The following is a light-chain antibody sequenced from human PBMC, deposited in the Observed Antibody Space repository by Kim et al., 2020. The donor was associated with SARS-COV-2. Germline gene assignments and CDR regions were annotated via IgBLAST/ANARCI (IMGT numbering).Light chain of an antibody. V-gene: IGKV1-39*01. Sequence: DIQMTQSPSSLSASVGDRVTITCRASQSISRYLNWYQQKPGKAPRLMIYSASSLQSGVPSRFTGSGSGTDFTLTISSLQPEDFATYYCQQSYSTSRTFGQGTKVDIK. CDR1: QSISRY. J-gene: IGKJ1*01. CDR3: QQSYSTSRT. CDR2: SAS.